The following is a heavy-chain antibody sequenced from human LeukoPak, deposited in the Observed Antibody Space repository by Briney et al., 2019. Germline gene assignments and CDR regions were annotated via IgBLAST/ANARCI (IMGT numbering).Heavy chain of an antibody. J-gene: IGHJ5*02. CDR3: ARAYHSSWYLNWFDP. CDR1: GGSISSRNW. D-gene: IGHD6-13*01. CDR2: IYHSGST. V-gene: IGHV4-4*02. Sequence: SGTLSLTCAVSGGSISSRNWWSWVRQPPGKGLEWIGEIYHSGSTNYNPSLKTRVTISVDKSKNQFSLKLSSVTAADTAVYYCARAYHSSWYLNWFDPWGQGTLVTVSS.